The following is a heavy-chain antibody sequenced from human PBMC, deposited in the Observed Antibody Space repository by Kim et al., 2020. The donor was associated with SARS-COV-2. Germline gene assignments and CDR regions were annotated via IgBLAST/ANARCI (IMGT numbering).Heavy chain of an antibody. V-gene: IGHV4-39*01. Sequence: PSLKCRVTISVDTSKNQFSLKLSSVTAADTAVYYCATQGGYYGSGSYLDYWGQGTLVTVSS. D-gene: IGHD3-10*01. CDR3: ATQGGYYGSGSYLDY. J-gene: IGHJ4*02.